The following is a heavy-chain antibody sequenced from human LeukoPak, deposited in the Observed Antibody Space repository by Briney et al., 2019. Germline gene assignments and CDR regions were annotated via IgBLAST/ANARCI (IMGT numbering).Heavy chain of an antibody. CDR3: ARLGIEGQWLVHWFDP. CDR2: IYPGDSDT. D-gene: IGHD6-19*01. J-gene: IGHJ5*02. V-gene: IGHV5-51*01. CDR1: GYSFTSYW. Sequence: GESLKISCKGSGYSFTSYWIGWVRQMPGKGLEWMGIIYPGDSDTRYSPSFQGQVTISADKSISTANLQWSSLKASDTAMYYCARLGIEGQWLVHWFDPWGQGTLVTVSS.